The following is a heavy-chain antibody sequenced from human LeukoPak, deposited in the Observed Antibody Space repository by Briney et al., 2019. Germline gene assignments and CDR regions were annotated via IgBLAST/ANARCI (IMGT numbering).Heavy chain of an antibody. J-gene: IGHJ4*02. V-gene: IGHV4-30-2*01. CDR1: GGSISSGGYS. D-gene: IGHD3-10*01. Sequence: PSQTLSLTCAVSGGSISSGGYSWSWIRQPPGKGLEWIGEINHSGSTNYNPSLKSRVTISVDTSKNQFSLKLSSVTAADTAVYYCARLFGYYYGSGSPNFDYWGQGTLVTVSS. CDR2: INHSGST. CDR3: ARLFGYYYGSGSPNFDY.